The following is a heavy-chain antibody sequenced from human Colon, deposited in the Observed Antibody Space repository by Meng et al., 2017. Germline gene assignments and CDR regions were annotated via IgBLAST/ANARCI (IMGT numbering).Heavy chain of an antibody. CDR1: GYTFTRYP. V-gene: IGHV1-3*01. CDR2: SSAGNGNT. CDR3: ARGEEGDT. J-gene: IGHJ4*02. Sequence: QAQLVQSGAEVKKPGASVKVSRKTSGYTFTRYPIHLVRQAPGLRLEWMGLSSAGNGNTKYSQKFQGRVTITRDTSASTSYMEFSGLTSEDTAVYYCARGEEGDTWGQGTLVTVSS. D-gene: IGHD3-10*01.